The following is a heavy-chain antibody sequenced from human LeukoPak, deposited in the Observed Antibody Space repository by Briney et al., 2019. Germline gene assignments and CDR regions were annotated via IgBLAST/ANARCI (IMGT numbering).Heavy chain of an antibody. CDR1: GGSISGYH. D-gene: IGHD6-19*01. J-gene: IGHJ5*02. CDR2: IYYSGRT. Sequence: SETLSLTCNVSGGSISGYHWSWIRQPPGKGLEWIGYIYYSGRTNFNPSLKSRVTISIDTSKDQFSLKLSSVTAADTAVYYCARDSSPLGWFDPWGQGILVTVSS. CDR3: ARDSSPLGWFDP. V-gene: IGHV4-59*01.